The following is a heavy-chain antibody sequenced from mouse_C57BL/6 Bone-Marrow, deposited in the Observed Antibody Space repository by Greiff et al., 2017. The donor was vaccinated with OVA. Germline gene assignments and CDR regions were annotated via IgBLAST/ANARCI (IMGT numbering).Heavy chain of an antibody. J-gene: IGHJ2*01. Sequence: QVQLQQSGAELTRPGASVKLSCKASGYTFTSYGISWVKQRTGQGLEWIGEIYPRSGNTYYNEKFKGKATLTADKSSSTAYMELRGLTSEDSEVYFCAREEITTVKGYYFDYWGQGTTLTVSS. CDR1: GYTFTSYG. CDR3: AREEITTVKGYYFDY. V-gene: IGHV1-81*01. D-gene: IGHD1-1*01. CDR2: IYPRSGNT.